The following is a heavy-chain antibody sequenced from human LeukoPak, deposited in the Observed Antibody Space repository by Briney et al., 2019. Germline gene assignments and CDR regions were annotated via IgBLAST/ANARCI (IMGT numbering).Heavy chain of an antibody. CDR3: ARGIYWQVVQEGFDY. Sequence: PGGSLRLSCAASGFTFSSYSMNWVRQAPGKGLEWVSSISSSSSYIYYADSVKGRFTISRDNAKNSLYLQMNSLRAEDTAVYYCARGIYWQVVQEGFDYWGQGTLVTVSS. J-gene: IGHJ4*02. CDR1: GFTFSSYS. V-gene: IGHV3-21*01. D-gene: IGHD6-13*01. CDR2: ISSSSSYI.